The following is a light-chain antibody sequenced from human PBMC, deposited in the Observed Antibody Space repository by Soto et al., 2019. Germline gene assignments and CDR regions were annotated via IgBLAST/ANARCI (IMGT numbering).Light chain of an antibody. V-gene: IGKV3-15*01. Sequence: EMVMTQSPDTLSVSPGKRATLSCRASQSVGDNSAWYQQKPGQAPRLLIYGASTRASDIPDRFSGSGSGTEFTLPISSLQSEDFAIYYCQQYNNSPRTFGQGTKVEIK. CDR1: QSVGDN. CDR3: QQYNNSPRT. J-gene: IGKJ1*01. CDR2: GAS.